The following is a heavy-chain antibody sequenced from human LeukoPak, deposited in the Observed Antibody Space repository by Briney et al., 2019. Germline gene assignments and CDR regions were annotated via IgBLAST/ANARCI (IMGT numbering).Heavy chain of an antibody. J-gene: IGHJ4*02. CDR2: ISGSGGST. D-gene: IGHD3-10*01. CDR3: AKEPYYGSESYYGMIDY. Sequence: GGSLRLSCAASGLTFSSYAMSGVRQAPGKGLEWVSAISGSGGSTYYADSLKGRFTISRDNSKNTLYLQMNSLRAEDTAVYHCAKEPYYGSESYYGMIDYWGQGTLVTVSS. V-gene: IGHV3-23*01. CDR1: GLTFSSYA.